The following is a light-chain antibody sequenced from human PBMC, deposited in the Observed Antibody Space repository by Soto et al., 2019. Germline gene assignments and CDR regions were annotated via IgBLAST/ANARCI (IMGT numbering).Light chain of an antibody. J-gene: IGKJ3*01. CDR2: VAS. CDR3: QQYNNWPKFT. Sequence: DIQMTQSPSSLSASVGDRVTIACRASQSISTSLNWYQQKPGKAPKLLIYVASSLQSGVPSRFSGSGSGTDFTLTISSLQSEDFAVYYCQQYNNWPKFTFGPGTKVDVK. CDR1: QSISTS. V-gene: IGKV1-39*01.